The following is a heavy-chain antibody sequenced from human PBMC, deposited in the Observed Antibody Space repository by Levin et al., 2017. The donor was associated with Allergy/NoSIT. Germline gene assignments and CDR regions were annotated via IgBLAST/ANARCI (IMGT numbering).Heavy chain of an antibody. J-gene: IGHJ4*02. CDR3: ARASSGWYGGGY. Sequence: GGSLRLSCSASGITFSNYWMSWVRQAPGKGLEWVANIQQDGSQKFYVDSVKGRFTISRDNAQNSLYLQMNSLRAEDTAVYYCARASSGWYGGGYWGQGTLVTVSS. CDR2: IQQDGSQK. D-gene: IGHD6-19*01. V-gene: IGHV3-7*01. CDR1: GITFSNYW.